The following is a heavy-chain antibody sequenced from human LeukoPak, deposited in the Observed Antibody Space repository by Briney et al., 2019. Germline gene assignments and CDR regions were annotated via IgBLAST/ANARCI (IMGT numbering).Heavy chain of an antibody. V-gene: IGHV4-34*01. J-gene: IGHJ2*01. CDR3: ARTLIDYGSDWYFDL. CDR1: GGSFSGYY. CDR2: INHSGST. D-gene: IGHD4-17*01. Sequence: PSETLSLTCAVYGGSFSGYYWSWIRQPPGKGLEWIGEINHSGSTNYNPSLKSRVTISVDTSKNQLSLKLSSVTAADTAVYYCARTLIDYGSDWYFDLWGRGTLVTVSS.